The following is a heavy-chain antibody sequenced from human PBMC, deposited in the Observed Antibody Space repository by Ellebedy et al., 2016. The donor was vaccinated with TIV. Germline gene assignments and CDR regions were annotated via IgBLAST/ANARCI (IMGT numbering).Heavy chain of an antibody. Sequence: GESLKISCAASGFTFSSYSMNWVRQAPGKGLEWVSTISHTGSRTYYANSVEGRFIISRDNSKRTLYLQMNSLRAEDTAVYYCAKGRGGGSDSSAPRYYFDSWGLGTLVTVSS. V-gene: IGHV3-23*01. CDR3: AKGRGGGSDSSAPRYYFDS. D-gene: IGHD6-19*01. CDR2: ISHTGSRT. CDR1: GFTFSSYS. J-gene: IGHJ4*02.